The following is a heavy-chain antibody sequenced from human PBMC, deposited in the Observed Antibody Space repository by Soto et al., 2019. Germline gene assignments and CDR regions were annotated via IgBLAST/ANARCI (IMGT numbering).Heavy chain of an antibody. CDR3: ARVPDY. Sequence: QLQLQESGSGLVKPSQTLSLTCAVSGGSISSGGYSWSWIRQPPGKGLECIGYIYHSMSTYYNPSIKSRVTISVDRSKHQFSLKMSSVTAADKDVYYCARVPDYWGQGTLVTVSS. J-gene: IGHJ4*02. V-gene: IGHV4-30-2*01. CDR2: IYHSMST. CDR1: GGSISSGGYS.